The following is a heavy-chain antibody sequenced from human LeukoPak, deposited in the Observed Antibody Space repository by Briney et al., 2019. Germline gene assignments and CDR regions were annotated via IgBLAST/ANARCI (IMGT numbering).Heavy chain of an antibody. J-gene: IGHJ4*02. CDR1: GFTFSSYS. D-gene: IGHD3-10*01. V-gene: IGHV3-21*01. CDR3: ARERTYSGSGSTYPYYDY. CDR2: ISSSSSYI. Sequence: PGGSLRLSCAASGFTFSSYSMNWVRQAPGKGLEWVSSISSSSSYIYYADSVKGRFTISRDNAKNALYLEMNSLRVGDTAVYYCARERTYSGSGSTYPYYDYWGQGTLVTVSS.